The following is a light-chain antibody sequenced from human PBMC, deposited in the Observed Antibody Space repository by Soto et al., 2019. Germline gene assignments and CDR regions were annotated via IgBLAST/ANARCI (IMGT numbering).Light chain of an antibody. CDR3: QQYGSSPTT. V-gene: IGKV3-20*01. CDR2: GAS. Sequence: ELVLTQSPGTLSLPPGETATLSCRASQTVRSSYLAWYQQTPGQAPRLLFFGASIRATGIPDRFSGSGSGTDFTLTISRLEPEDSAVYHCQQYGSSPTTFGQGTKVDI. J-gene: IGKJ1*01. CDR1: QTVRSSY.